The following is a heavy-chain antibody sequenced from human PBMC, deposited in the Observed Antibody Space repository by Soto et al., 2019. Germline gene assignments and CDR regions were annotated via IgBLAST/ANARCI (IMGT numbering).Heavy chain of an antibody. CDR3: AKDIGRGWTVRYGDWLPYYYYGMDV. CDR1: GFTFDDYA. Sequence: GGSLRLSCAASGFTFDDYAMHWVRQAPGKGLEWVSGISWNSGSIGYADSVKGRFTISRDNAKNSLYLQMNSLRAEDTALYYCAKDIGRGWTVRYGDWLPYYYYGMDVWGQGTTVTVAS. J-gene: IGHJ6*02. CDR2: ISWNSGSI. V-gene: IGHV3-9*01. D-gene: IGHD3-9*01.